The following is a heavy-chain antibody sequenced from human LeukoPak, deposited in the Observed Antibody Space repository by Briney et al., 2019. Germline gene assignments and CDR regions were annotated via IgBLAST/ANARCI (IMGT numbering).Heavy chain of an antibody. CDR2: IQYDGSNE. J-gene: IGHJ6*03. CDR1: RFTFSSYG. CDR3: ARVVGLTGYSSSWYSGYYYYMDV. V-gene: IGHV3-30*02. D-gene: IGHD6-13*01. Sequence: GGSLRLSCAASRFTFSSYGMHWVRQAPGEGLEWVAYIQYDGSNEQYAASVKGRFSISRDSSKNILYLQMNSLRAEDTAVYYCARVVGLTGYSSSWYSGYYYYMDVWGKGTTVTVSS.